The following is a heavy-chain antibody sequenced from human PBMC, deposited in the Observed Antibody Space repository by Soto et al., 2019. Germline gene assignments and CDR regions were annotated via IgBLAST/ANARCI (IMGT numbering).Heavy chain of an antibody. CDR3: ARVDPRFGIGSYGMDV. D-gene: IGHD3-10*01. J-gene: IGHJ6*02. CDR1: GFTFSSYD. CDR2: IGTAGGT. V-gene: IGHV3-13*01. Sequence: PGGSLRLSCAASGFTFSSYDMHWVRQATGKVLEWVSAIGTAGGTYYPGSVKGRFTISRENAKNSLYLQMNSLRAGDTAVYYCARVDPRFGIGSYGMDVWGQGTTVTVSS.